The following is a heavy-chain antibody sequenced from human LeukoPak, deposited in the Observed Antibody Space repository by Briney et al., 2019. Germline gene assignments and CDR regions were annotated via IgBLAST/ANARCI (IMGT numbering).Heavy chain of an antibody. J-gene: IGHJ6*02. CDR3: ASILTGSAYGMAV. D-gene: IGHD3-9*01. Sequence: SETLSLTCAVYVGSFSGYYWSWIRQPPGKGLEWIGEINHRGSTNYNPSLKSRVTISVDTCKNQFFLKLSSVTAADTAVYYCASILTGSAYGMAVWGQGTKVTVSS. CDR2: INHRGST. V-gene: IGHV4-34*01. CDR1: VGSFSGYY.